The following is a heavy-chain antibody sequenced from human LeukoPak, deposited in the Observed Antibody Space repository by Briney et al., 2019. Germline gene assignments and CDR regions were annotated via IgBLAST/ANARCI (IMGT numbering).Heavy chain of an antibody. V-gene: IGHV4-39*01. Sequence: SETLSLTCTVSGGSISSSSYYWGWIRQPPGKGLEWIGSIYYSGSTYYNPSLKSRVTISVDTSKSQFSLKLSSVTAADTAVYYCARLGLWFGELGPTYYFDYWGQGTLVTVSS. J-gene: IGHJ4*02. CDR1: GGSISSSSYY. CDR3: ARLGLWFGELGPTYYFDY. D-gene: IGHD3-10*01. CDR2: IYYSGST.